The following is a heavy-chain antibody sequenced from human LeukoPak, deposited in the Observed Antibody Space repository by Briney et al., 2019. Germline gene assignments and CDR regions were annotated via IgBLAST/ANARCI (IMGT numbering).Heavy chain of an antibody. CDR2: IYYSGST. Sequence: SETLSLTCTVSGGSVSSGSYYWSWIRQPPGKGLEWIGYIYYSGSTNYNPSLKSRVTISVDTSKNQFSLKLSSVTAADTAVYYCAKDLSDSSRVPGDYWGQGTLVTVSS. CDR3: AKDLSDSSRVPGDY. CDR1: GGSVSSGSYY. V-gene: IGHV4-61*01. J-gene: IGHJ4*02. D-gene: IGHD6-13*01.